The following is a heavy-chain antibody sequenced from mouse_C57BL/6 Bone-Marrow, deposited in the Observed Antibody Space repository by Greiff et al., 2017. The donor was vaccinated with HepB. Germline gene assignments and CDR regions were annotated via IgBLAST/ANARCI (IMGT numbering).Heavy chain of an antibody. Sequence: QVHVKQPGAELVKPGASVKMSCKASGYTFTSYWITWVKQRPGQGLEWIGDIYPGSGSTNYNEKFKSKATLTVDTSSSTAYMQLSSLTSEDSAVYYCATDSSGLYFDYWGQGTTLTVSS. CDR2: IYPGSGST. CDR3: ATDSSGLYFDY. V-gene: IGHV1-55*01. CDR1: GYTFTSYW. J-gene: IGHJ2*01. D-gene: IGHD3-2*02.